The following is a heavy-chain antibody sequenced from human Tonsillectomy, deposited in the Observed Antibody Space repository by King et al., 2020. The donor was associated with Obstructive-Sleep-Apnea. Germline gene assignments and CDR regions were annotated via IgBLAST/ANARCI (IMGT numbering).Heavy chain of an antibody. V-gene: IGHV4-31*03. Sequence: QLQESGPGPVKPSQTLSLTCTISGDSISSGGFYWTWIRQHPEKGLEWIGSMYFSGITYYNPSLKSRVTISVDTSENQFSLRLRSVTVADTAVYYWARGPGDDVDWCFDLWGRGTLVTVSS. J-gene: IGHJ2*01. CDR1: GDSISSGGFY. CDR2: MYFSGIT. D-gene: IGHD4-17*01. CDR3: ARGPGDDVDWCFDL.